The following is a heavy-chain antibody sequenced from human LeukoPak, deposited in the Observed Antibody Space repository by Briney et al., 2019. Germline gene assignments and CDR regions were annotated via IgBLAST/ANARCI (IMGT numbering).Heavy chain of an antibody. D-gene: IGHD5-18*01. Sequence: KSGGSLRLSCAASGFTFSSYSMNWVRQAPGKGMEWVSSISSSSSYIYYADSVKGRFTISRDNAKNSLYLQMNSLRAEDTAVYYCARDRGYSYGYDYWGQGTLVTVSS. J-gene: IGHJ4*02. CDR2: ISSSSSYI. CDR3: ARDRGYSYGYDY. CDR1: GFTFSSYS. V-gene: IGHV3-21*01.